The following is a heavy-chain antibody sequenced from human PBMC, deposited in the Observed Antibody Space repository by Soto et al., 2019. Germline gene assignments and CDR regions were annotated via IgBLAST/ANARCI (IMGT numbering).Heavy chain of an antibody. Sequence: EVQLLESGGGLVQPGGSLRLSCAASGFTFSSYAMTWVRQAPGKGLEWVSTITGSGRTTYYADPVKGRLTIARDNAMNTFYLQMNSLRAGDTAVYFCAKYGPSFGGGDYLDYWGQSTVVTVSS. V-gene: IGHV3-23*01. CDR2: ITGSGRTT. CDR3: AKYGPSFGGGDYLDY. CDR1: GFTFSSYA. J-gene: IGHJ4*02. D-gene: IGHD2-21*01.